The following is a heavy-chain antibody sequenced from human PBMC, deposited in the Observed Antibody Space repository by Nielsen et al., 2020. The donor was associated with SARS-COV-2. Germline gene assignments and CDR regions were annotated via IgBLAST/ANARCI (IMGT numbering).Heavy chain of an antibody. CDR1: GFTFSSYA. D-gene: IGHD3-22*01. V-gene: IGHV3-23*01. J-gene: IGHJ3*02. CDR3: AKDIWDYYDSSGYQTDAFDI. CDR2: ISGSGGST. Sequence: GESLKISCAASGFTFSSYAMSWVRQAPGKGLEWVSAISGSGGSTYYADSVKGRFTISRDNSKNTLYLQMNSLGAEDTAVYYCAKDIWDYYDSSGYQTDAFDIWGQGTMVTVSS.